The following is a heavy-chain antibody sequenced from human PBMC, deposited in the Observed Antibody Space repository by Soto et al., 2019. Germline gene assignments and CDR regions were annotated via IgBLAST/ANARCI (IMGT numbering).Heavy chain of an antibody. Sequence: QVQLVQSGAEVKKPGSSVKVSCKASGGTFSSYAISWVRQAPGQGLEWMGGIIPIFGTANYAQKFQGRVTITADESTSTAYMELSSLRYEDTAVYYCARETFWGDYYASSGGGPFDYWGQGTLVTVSS. D-gene: IGHD3-22*01. CDR3: ARETFWGDYYASSGGGPFDY. J-gene: IGHJ4*02. CDR1: GGTFSSYA. V-gene: IGHV1-69*01. CDR2: IIPIFGTA.